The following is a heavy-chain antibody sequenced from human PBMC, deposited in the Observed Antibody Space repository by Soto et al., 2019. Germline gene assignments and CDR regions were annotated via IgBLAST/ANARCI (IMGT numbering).Heavy chain of an antibody. J-gene: IGHJ6*02. D-gene: IGHD2-2*03. CDR1: GYTFTSYA. Sequence: ASVKVSCKASGYTFTSYAMHWVRQAPGQGLEWMGWISAYNGNTNYAQKLQGRVTMTTDTSTSTAYMELRSLRSDDTAVYYCARDGYCISTSCYFPLYYGMDVWGQGTTVTVSS. CDR2: ISAYNGNT. CDR3: ARDGYCISTSCYFPLYYGMDV. V-gene: IGHV1-18*01.